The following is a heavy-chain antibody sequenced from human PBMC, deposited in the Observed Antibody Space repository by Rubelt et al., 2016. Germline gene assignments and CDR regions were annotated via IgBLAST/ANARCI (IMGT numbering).Heavy chain of an antibody. CDR3: AREGPIGYYDSSGYYGYFDY. Sequence: GKGLEWVSSIIISSSFIYYADSVTGRFTISRDNAKKSLYLQMNSLRAEDTAVYYCAREGPIGYYDSSGYYGYFDYWGQGTLVTVSS. J-gene: IGHJ4*02. CDR2: IIISSSFI. D-gene: IGHD3-22*01. V-gene: IGHV3-21*01.